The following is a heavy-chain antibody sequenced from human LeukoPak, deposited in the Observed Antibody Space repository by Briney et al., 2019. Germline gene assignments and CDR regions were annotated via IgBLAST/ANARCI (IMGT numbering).Heavy chain of an antibody. CDR2: ISGSGGST. CDR3: VRGPRYYDDSGFHYGVFDI. D-gene: IGHD3-22*01. V-gene: IGHV3-23*01. Sequence: GGSLRLSCAASGFTFSSYCMSWVRQAPGKGLEWVSAISGSGGSTYYADYVKGRFTISRDNSKNTLSLQMNSLTADDTAVYYCVRGPRYYDDSGFHYGVFDIWGQGTVVTVSS. CDR1: GFTFSSYC. J-gene: IGHJ3*02.